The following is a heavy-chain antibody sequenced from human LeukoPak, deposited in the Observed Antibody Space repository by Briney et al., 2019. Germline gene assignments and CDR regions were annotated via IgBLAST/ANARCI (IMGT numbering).Heavy chain of an antibody. CDR3: ARSSIAVAGPYYFDY. Sequence: SETLSLTCTVSGGSISSSSYYWGWIRQPPGRGLEWIGSIYYSGSTYYNPSLKSRVTISVDTSKNQFSLKLSSVTAADTAVYYCARSSIAVAGPYYFDYWGQGTLVTVSS. CDR2: IYYSGST. CDR1: GGSISSSSYY. V-gene: IGHV4-39*01. D-gene: IGHD6-19*01. J-gene: IGHJ4*02.